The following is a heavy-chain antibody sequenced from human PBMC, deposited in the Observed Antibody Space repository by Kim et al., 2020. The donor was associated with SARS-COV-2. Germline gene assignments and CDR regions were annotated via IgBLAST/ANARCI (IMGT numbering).Heavy chain of an antibody. Sequence: SETLSLTCTVSGGSISSSSYYWGWIRQPPGKGLEWIGSIYYSGSTYYNPSLKSRVTISVDTSKNQFSLKLSSVTAADTAVYYCARPQPGITMVRGEEYFDYWGQGTLVTVSP. D-gene: IGHD3-10*01. CDR1: GGSISSSSYY. J-gene: IGHJ4*02. CDR2: IYYSGST. V-gene: IGHV4-39*01. CDR3: ARPQPGITMVRGEEYFDY.